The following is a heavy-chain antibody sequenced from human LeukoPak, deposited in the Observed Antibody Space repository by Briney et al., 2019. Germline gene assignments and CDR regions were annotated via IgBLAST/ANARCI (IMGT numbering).Heavy chain of an antibody. CDR1: GDSVSSNSAA. V-gene: IGHV6-1*01. Sequence: SQTLSLTCAISGDSVSSNSAAWNWIRQSPSRGLEWLGRTYYRSKWYNDYAVSLKSRMTINPDTSKNQFSLQLNSVTPEDTAVYYCASSLWFGELSLDAFDIWGQGTMVTVSS. J-gene: IGHJ3*02. CDR3: ASSLWFGELSLDAFDI. D-gene: IGHD3-10*01. CDR2: TYYRSKWYN.